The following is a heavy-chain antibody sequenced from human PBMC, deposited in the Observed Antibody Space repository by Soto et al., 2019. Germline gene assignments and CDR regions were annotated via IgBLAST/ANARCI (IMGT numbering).Heavy chain of an antibody. J-gene: IGHJ3*02. Sequence: GGSLRLSCAASGFTVSSNYMSWVRQAPGKGLEWVSVIYSGGSTYYADSVKGRFTISRDNSKNTLYLQMNSLRAEDTAVYYCARDILIVPAFRGSHIVPDIVDDAFDIWGQGTMVTVSS. CDR2: IYSGGST. CDR1: GFTVSSNY. D-gene: IGHD5-12*01. V-gene: IGHV3-66*01. CDR3: ARDILIVPAFRGSHIVPDIVDDAFDI.